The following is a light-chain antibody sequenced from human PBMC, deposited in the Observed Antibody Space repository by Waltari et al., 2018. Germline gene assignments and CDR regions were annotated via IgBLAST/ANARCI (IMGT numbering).Light chain of an antibody. Sequence: DIVMTQSPDSLAVSLGERATINCKSSQSVLYSSNNKNYLAWYQQKPGQPPKRLIYWASTRESGVPDRFSGSGSGTDFTLTVSSLQAEDVAVYYCQQYYGTPCTFGGGTKVEMK. V-gene: IGKV4-1*01. CDR2: WAS. CDR3: QQYYGTPCT. J-gene: IGKJ4*01. CDR1: QSVLYSSNNKNY.